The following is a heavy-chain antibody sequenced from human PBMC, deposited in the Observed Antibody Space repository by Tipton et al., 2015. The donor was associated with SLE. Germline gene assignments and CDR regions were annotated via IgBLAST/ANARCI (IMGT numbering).Heavy chain of an antibody. CDR3: ARQLTTVTTLGAFDI. CDR1: GGSISSSSYY. CDR2: IYYSGST. Sequence: GLVKPSETLSLTCTVSGGSISSSSYYWGWIRQPPGKGLEWIGSIYYSGSTYFNPSRKSRVTMSVDTSKNQFSLNLSSMTAADTAVFYCARQLTTVTTLGAFDIWGQGTMVTVSS. J-gene: IGHJ3*02. D-gene: IGHD4-17*01. V-gene: IGHV4-39*07.